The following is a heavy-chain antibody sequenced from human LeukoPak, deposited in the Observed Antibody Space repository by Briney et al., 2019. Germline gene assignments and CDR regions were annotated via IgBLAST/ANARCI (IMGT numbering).Heavy chain of an antibody. D-gene: IGHD6-6*01. CDR2: ISSSGSTI. CDR1: GFTFSDYY. CDR3: ARDLSIAARGDAFDI. J-gene: IGHJ3*02. V-gene: IGHV3-11*01. Sequence: PGGSLRPSCAASGFTFSDYYMSWIRQAPGKGLEWVSYISSSGSTIYYADSVKGRFTISRDNAKNSLYLQMNSLRAEDTAVYYCARDLSIAARGDAFDIWGQGTMVTVSS.